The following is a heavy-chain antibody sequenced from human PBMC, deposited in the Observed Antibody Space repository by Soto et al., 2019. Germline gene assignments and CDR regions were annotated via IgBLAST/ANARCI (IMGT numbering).Heavy chain of an antibody. V-gene: IGHV4-59*08. D-gene: IGHD2-2*01. CDR2: IHHSGRT. Sequence: SETLSLTCTVSGCSISTYYWNWIRPTPGKGLERIGYIHHSGRTNYNPSLRSRVTISVDTSKNQFSLKWTSVTAADSARYDLGRSFYASLVTPPSELQHWYQGALVTASP. J-gene: IGHJ1*01. CDR1: GCSISTYY. CDR3: GRSFYASLVTPPSELQH.